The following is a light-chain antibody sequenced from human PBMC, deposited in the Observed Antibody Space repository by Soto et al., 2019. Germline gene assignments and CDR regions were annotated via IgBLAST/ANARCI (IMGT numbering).Light chain of an antibody. CDR3: QSYDSSLSGV. J-gene: IGLJ3*02. CDR2: GNS. Sequence: QSVLTQPPSVSGAPGQRVTISCTGSSCNIGAGYDVHWYQQLPGTAPKLLIYGNSNRPSGVPDRFSGSKSGTSASLAITGLQAEDEADYYCQSYDSSLSGVFGGGTKVTVL. CDR1: SCNIGAGYD. V-gene: IGLV1-40*01.